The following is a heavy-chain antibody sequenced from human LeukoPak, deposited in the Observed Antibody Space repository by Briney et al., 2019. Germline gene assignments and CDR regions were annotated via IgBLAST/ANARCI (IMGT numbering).Heavy chain of an antibody. V-gene: IGHV3-66*02. J-gene: IGHJ4*02. CDR2: IYSGGSP. CDR1: EFSVSSNY. Sequence: HPGGSLRLSCAVSEFSVSSNYMSWVRQAPGKGPEWVSVIYSGGSPQYADSVKGRSTISRDNAKNTLYLQMNSLRTEDTAVYYCARDPRYYDRWGQGTLVTVSS. CDR3: ARDPRYYDR. D-gene: IGHD3-22*01.